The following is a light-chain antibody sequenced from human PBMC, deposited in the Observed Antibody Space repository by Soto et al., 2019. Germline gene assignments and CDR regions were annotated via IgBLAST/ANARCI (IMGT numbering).Light chain of an antibody. CDR1: SSDVGYYNY. CDR3: SSYTSSSTYV. J-gene: IGLJ1*01. CDR2: DVN. V-gene: IGLV2-14*01. Sequence: SVLTQPASLSGSPGQSIAISCTGTSSDVGYYNYVSWYQQHPGKAPNVMIYDVNNRPSGVPDRFSGSKSGNTASLTISGLQAEDEADYYCSSYTSSSTYVFGTGTKVTVL.